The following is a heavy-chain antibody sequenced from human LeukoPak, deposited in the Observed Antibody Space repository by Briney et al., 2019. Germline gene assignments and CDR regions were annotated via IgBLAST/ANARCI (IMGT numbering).Heavy chain of an antibody. CDR1: GFTFGDYA. Sequence: GGSLRLSCAASGFTFGDYAMHWVRQPPGQGLEWVSGISWNGGSISYADSLRGRFTISRDNAKNSLYLQMNSLRAEDMAFYYCAKTSRWSETFYFGYWGQGTLVTVSS. CDR3: AKTSRWSETFYFGY. D-gene: IGHD6-13*01. J-gene: IGHJ4*02. CDR2: ISWNGGSI. V-gene: IGHV3-9*03.